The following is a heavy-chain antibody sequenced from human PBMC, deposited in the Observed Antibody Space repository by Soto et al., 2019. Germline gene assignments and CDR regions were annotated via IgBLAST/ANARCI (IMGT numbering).Heavy chain of an antibody. D-gene: IGHD1-1*01. J-gene: IGHJ6*02. Sequence: EVQLVESGGGLVKPGGSLRLSCAASGFTFSNAWMSWVRQAPGKGLEWVGRIKSKTDGGTTDYAAPVKGRFTISRDDSKNTLYLQMNSLKTEDTAVYYCTTSGRWNPTLKYYYYGMDLWGQGTTVTVSS. CDR2: IKSKTDGGTT. V-gene: IGHV3-15*01. CDR1: GFTFSNAW. CDR3: TTSGRWNPTLKYYYYGMDL.